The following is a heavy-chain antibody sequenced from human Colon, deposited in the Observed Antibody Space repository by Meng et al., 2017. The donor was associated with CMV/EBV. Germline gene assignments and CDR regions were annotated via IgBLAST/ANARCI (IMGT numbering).Heavy chain of an antibody. CDR3: ARAREVRYSAYDYYDF. Sequence: YTFSSYGISWVRPAPGQGLEWMGWISTYNGDTDYAQKFQGRVTMTPDTLTSTAYMELTSLKSDDTAVFYCARAREVRYSAYDYYDFWGQGTLVTVSS. J-gene: IGHJ4*02. CDR1: YTFSSYG. D-gene: IGHD5-12*01. V-gene: IGHV1-18*01. CDR2: ISTYNGDT.